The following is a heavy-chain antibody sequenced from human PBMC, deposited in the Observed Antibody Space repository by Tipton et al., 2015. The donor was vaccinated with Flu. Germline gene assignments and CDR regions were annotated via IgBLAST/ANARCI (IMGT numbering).Heavy chain of an antibody. CDR2: ISGSAGNT. CDR3: VGSSSSFDP. CDR1: GFTLSRYA. Sequence: LSLTCADSGFTLSRYAMSWVRQAPGKGLEWVSTISGSAGNTFYADSVKGRFTISRDSSKNTLILQMNSLTAEDTAVYYCVGSSSSFDPWGQGTLVTVSS. D-gene: IGHD3-10*01. J-gene: IGHJ5*02. V-gene: IGHV3-23*01.